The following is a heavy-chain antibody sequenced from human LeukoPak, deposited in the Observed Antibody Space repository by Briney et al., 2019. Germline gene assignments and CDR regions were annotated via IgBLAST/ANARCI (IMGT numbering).Heavy chain of an antibody. CDR1: GYSFGSFG. CDR2: ISAYNGDT. Sequence: ASVKVSCKASGYSFGSFGINWVRQAPGQGLEWVGWISAYNGDTNYAQKLQGRVTMTTDTSTSTAYMDLRSLRSEDTAVYYCARGVVLKSSSWYDTWGQGTLVTVSS. V-gene: IGHV1-18*01. D-gene: IGHD2-15*01. J-gene: IGHJ5*02. CDR3: ARGVVLKSSSWYDT.